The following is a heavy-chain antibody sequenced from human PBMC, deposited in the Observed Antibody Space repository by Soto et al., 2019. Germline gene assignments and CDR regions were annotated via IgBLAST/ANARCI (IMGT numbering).Heavy chain of an antibody. D-gene: IGHD3-9*01. CDR1: AFAFSNFA. V-gene: IGHV3-30*18. J-gene: IGHJ6*03. Sequence: AGGSLRLSCAASAFAFSNFAMHWVRQAPGKGLEWVAVISNDGSNKYYGDSVKGRFTISRDNSKNTLYLQMNSLRAEDTAAYYCAKDTERAGLRYFYWLMNMDVWGKGTTVTVSS. CDR3: AKDTERAGLRYFYWLMNMDV. CDR2: ISNDGSNK.